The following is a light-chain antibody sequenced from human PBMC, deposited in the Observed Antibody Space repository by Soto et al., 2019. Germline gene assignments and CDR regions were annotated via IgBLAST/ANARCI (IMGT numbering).Light chain of an antibody. V-gene: IGKV1-27*01. CDR2: AAS. Sequence: DIQMTQSPSSLSASVGDRVTITCRASQDITNFLAWYQQTPGKVPKLLIYAASTLQSRVPSRFSGSGSGADFPLTIRSLQLKNVASYYCQKYNSATFTFGTGTKVDVK. J-gene: IGKJ3*01. CDR3: QKYNSATFT. CDR1: QDITNF.